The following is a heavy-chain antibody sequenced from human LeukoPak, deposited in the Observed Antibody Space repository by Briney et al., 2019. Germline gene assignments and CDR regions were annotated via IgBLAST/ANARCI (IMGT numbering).Heavy chain of an antibody. CDR2: INAGNGNT. J-gene: IGHJ6*03. CDR1: GYTFTSYA. Sequence: ASVKVSCKASGYTFTSYAMHWVRQAPGQRLEWMEWINAGNGNTKYSQEFQGRVTITRDTPASTAYMELSSLRSEDMAVYYCARRFDYGDYQFNYYYMDVWGKGTTVTVSS. V-gene: IGHV1-3*03. D-gene: IGHD4-17*01. CDR3: ARRFDYGDYQFNYYYMDV.